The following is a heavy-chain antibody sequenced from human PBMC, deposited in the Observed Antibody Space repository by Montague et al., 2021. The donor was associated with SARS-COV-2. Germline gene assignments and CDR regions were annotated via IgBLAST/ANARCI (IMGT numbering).Heavy chain of an antibody. CDR1: GFTFGDYA. J-gene: IGHJ4*02. D-gene: IGHD6-19*01. V-gene: IGHV3-9*01. CDR2: VSWNSGTI. CDR3: AKVAVTKPPYYFDY. Sequence: SLRLSCAASGFTFGDYAMHWVRQAPGKGLEWVSGVSWNSGTIGYADSVKGRFTISRDNAKNSLCLQMNSLRAEDTALYFCAKVAVTKPPYYFDYWGQGTLVTVSS.